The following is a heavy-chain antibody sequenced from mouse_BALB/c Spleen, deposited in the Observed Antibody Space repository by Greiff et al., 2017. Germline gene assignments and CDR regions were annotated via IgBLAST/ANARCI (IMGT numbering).Heavy chain of an antibody. CDR1: GYTFTSYW. V-gene: IGHV1-5*01. J-gene: IGHJ4*01. D-gene: IGHD2-10*01. CDR2: IYPGNSDT. Sequence: VQLQQSGTVLARPGASVKMSCKASGYTFTSYWMHWVKQRPGQGLEWIGAIYPGNSDTSYNQKFKGKAKLTAVTSTSTAYMELSSLTNEDSAVYYCTGAYYGNYDYAMDYWGQGTSVTVSS. CDR3: TGAYYGNYDYAMDY.